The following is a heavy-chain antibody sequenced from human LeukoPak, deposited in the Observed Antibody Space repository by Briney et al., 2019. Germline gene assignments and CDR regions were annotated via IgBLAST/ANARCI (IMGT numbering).Heavy chain of an antibody. V-gene: IGHV3-33*01. CDR3: ARDDSLLWFGDLSGLFDY. CDR2: IWYDGSNK. D-gene: IGHD3-10*01. CDR1: GFTFSSYG. J-gene: IGHJ4*02. Sequence: GRSLRLSCAASGFTFSSYGMHWVRQAPGKGLEWVAVIWYDGSNKYYADSVKGRFTISRDNSKNTLYLQMNSLRAEDTAVYYCARDDSLLWFGDLSGLFDYWGQGTLVTVSS.